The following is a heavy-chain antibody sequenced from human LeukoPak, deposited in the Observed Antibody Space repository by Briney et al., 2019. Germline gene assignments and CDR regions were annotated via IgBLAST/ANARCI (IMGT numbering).Heavy chain of an antibody. D-gene: IGHD6-19*01. CDR3: ARRVAVANYYYYYMDV. Sequence: SETLSLTCAVYGGSFSGYYWSWIRQPPGKGLEWIGEINHSGSTNYNPSLKSRVTISVDTSKNQFSLKLSSVTAADTAVYYCARRVAVANYYYYYMDVWDKGTTVTIPS. CDR2: INHSGST. V-gene: IGHV4-34*01. J-gene: IGHJ6*03. CDR1: GGSFSGYY.